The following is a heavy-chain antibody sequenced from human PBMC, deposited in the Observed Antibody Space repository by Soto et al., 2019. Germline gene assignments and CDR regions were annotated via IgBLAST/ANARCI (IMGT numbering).Heavy chain of an antibody. CDR3: ARDKITGLFDY. J-gene: IGHJ4*02. D-gene: IGHD2-8*02. V-gene: IGHV4-34*01. Sequence: QVQLQQWGAGLLKPSETLSLTCAVYGGSFSGYSWTWIRQPPGTGLEWSGEINHSGSTNYNPSLKRRVPLSVHTSNNQFSLKLTSVTAADTAVYYCARDKITGLFDYWGQGTLVTVSS. CDR1: GGSFSGYS. CDR2: INHSGST.